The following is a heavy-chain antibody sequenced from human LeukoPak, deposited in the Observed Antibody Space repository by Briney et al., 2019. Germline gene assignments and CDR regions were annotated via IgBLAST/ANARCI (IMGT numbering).Heavy chain of an antibody. V-gene: IGHV4-34*01. CDR3: ARGRGIVGATTSPPFDY. D-gene: IGHD1-26*01. CDR1: GGSFSGYY. Sequence: SETLSLTCAVYGGSFSGYYWSWIRQPPGKGLEWIGEINHSGSTNYNPSLKSRVTISVDTSKNQFSLKLSSVAAADTAVYYCARGRGIVGATTSPPFDYWGQGTLVTVSS. J-gene: IGHJ4*02. CDR2: INHSGST.